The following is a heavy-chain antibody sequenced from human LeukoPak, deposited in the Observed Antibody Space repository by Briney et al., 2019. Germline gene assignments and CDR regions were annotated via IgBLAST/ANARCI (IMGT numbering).Heavy chain of an antibody. V-gene: IGHV3-64*01. CDR1: GFTFSSYA. D-gene: IGHD3-9*01. J-gene: IGHJ6*03. CDR2: ISSNGGNT. CDR3: ARDRRAYYDILAGYSTGNYMDV. Sequence: QPGGSLRLSCAASGFTFSSYALHWVRQAPGKVLEYVSAISSNGGNTYYANSVKGRFTISRDNSKNTLYLQMGSLRAEDMAVYYCARDRRAYYDILAGYSTGNYMDVWGKGTTVTISS.